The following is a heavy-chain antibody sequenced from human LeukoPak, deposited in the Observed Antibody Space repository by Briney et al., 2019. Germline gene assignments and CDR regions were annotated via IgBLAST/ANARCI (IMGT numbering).Heavy chain of an antibody. CDR1: GFTFSDYY. Sequence: GGSLRLSCAASGFTFSDYYMSWIRQAPGKGLEWVSFINSGGNTMYYADSVKGRFTISRDNAKNSLYLHVNSLRAEDTAVYYCARSHYTFWSGYYSWGQGTLVTVSS. V-gene: IGHV3-11*04. CDR3: ARSHYTFWSGYYS. J-gene: IGHJ4*02. D-gene: IGHD3-3*01. CDR2: INSGGNTM.